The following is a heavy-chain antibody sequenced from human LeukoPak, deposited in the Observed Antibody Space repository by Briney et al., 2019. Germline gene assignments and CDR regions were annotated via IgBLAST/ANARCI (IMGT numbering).Heavy chain of an antibody. J-gene: IGHJ5*02. CDR3: ARDRYDILTGYNNWFDP. D-gene: IGHD3-9*01. CDR1: GFTFSSYG. V-gene: IGHV3-30*03. Sequence: PGGSLRLSCAASGFTFSSYGMHWVRQAPGKGLEWVAVISYDGSNKYYADSVKGRFTISRDNSKNTLYLQMNSLRAEDTAVYYCARDRYDILTGYNNWFDPWGQGTLVTVSS. CDR2: ISYDGSNK.